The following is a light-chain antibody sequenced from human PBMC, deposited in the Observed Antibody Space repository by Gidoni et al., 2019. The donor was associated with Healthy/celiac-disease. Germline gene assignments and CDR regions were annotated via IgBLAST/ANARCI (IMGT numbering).Light chain of an antibody. CDR3: QQRSNWPLT. Sequence: EIVLTQSPATLSLSPGERATLSCRASPIGSSYLAWYQQKPGQAPRLLIYDASNRATGIPARFSGSGSGTDFTLTISSLEPEDFAVYYCQQRSNWPLTFGGGTKVEIK. J-gene: IGKJ4*01. CDR2: DAS. V-gene: IGKV3-11*01. CDR1: PIGSSY.